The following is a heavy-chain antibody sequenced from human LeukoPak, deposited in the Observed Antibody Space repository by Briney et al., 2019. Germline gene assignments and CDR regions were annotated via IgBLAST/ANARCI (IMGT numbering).Heavy chain of an antibody. CDR2: ISYDGSNK. CDR3: ARDSGLIFGVVTPPDY. J-gene: IGHJ4*02. CDR1: GFTFSSYA. V-gene: IGHV3-30-3*01. Sequence: SGGSLRLSCAASGFTFSSYAMHWVRQAPGKGLEWVAVISYDGSNKYYADSVKGRFTISRDNSKNTLYLQMNSLRAEDTAVYYCARDSGLIFGVVTPPDYWGQGTLVTVSS. D-gene: IGHD3-3*01.